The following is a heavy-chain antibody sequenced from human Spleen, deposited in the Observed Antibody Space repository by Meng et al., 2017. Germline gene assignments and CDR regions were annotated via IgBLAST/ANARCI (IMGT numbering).Heavy chain of an antibody. CDR1: GGTFSSYT. J-gene: IGHJ6*02. V-gene: IGHV1-69*02. Sequence: SVKVSCKASGGTFSSYTISWVRQAPGQGLEWMGRIIPILGIANYAQKFQGRVTITADKSTSTAYMELSSLRSEDTAVYYCAGNFYIAAAAPRVYGMDVWGQGTTVTVSS. CDR3: AGNFYIAAAAPRVYGMDV. D-gene: IGHD6-13*01. CDR2: IIPILGIA.